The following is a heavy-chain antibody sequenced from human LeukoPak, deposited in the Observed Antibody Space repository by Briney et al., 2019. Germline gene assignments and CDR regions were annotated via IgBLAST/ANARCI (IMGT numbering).Heavy chain of an antibody. CDR3: ARENTYYYYYGMDV. D-gene: IGHD2/OR15-2a*01. J-gene: IGHJ6*02. Sequence: GGSLRLSCAASGFTVSSNYMSWVRQALGKGLEWASVIYSGGSTYYADSVKGRFTISRDNSKNTLYLQMNSLRAEDTAVYYCARENTYYYYYGMDVWGQGTTVTVSS. CDR2: IYSGGST. CDR1: GFTVSSNY. V-gene: IGHV3-53*01.